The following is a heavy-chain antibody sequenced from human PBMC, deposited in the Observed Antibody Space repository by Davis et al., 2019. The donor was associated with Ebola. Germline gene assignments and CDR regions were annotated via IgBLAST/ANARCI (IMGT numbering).Heavy chain of an antibody. CDR1: GYTFTGYY. CDR3: ARIATWGYEYFDY. CDR2: INPNSGGT. D-gene: IGHD5-24*01. Sequence: ASVKVSCKASGYTFTGYYMHWVRQAPGQGLEWMGWINPNSGGTNYAQKFQGRVTMTRDTSISTAYMELRSLRSDDTAVYYCARIATWGYEYFDYWGQGTLVTVSS. V-gene: IGHV1-2*02. J-gene: IGHJ4*02.